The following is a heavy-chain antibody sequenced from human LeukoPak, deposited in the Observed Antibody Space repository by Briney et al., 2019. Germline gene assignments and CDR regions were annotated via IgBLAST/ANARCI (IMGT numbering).Heavy chain of an antibody. V-gene: IGHV3-15*01. CDR1: GFTFSNAW. CDR3: TTTSLVVAATPDY. Sequence: GGSLRLSCAASGFTFSNAWMSWVRQAPGKGLEWVGRIKSKTDGGTTDYAAPVKGRFTISRDDSKNTLYLQMNSLKTEDTAEYYCTTTSLVVAATPDYWGQGTLVTVSS. D-gene: IGHD2-15*01. CDR2: IKSKTDGGTT. J-gene: IGHJ4*02.